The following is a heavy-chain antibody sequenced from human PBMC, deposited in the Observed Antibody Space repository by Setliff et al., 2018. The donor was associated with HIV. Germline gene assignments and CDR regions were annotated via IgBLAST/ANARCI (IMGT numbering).Heavy chain of an antibody. Sequence: GGSLRLSCAASGFSFSRYAIHWVRQAPGKGLQYVSAISSDGETTYYADSVKGRFTISRDNSKNTLYLQMGSLRPEDMAVYYCARETYCSSTTCYYDYWGQGTLVTVSS. J-gene: IGHJ4*02. D-gene: IGHD2-2*01. CDR1: GFSFSRYA. V-gene: IGHV3-64*02. CDR2: ISSDGETT. CDR3: ARETYCSSTTCYYDY.